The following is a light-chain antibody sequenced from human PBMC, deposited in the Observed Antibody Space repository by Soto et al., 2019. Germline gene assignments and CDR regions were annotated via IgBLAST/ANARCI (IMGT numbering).Light chain of an antibody. CDR2: GAS. CDR1: QSVSSNY. CDR3: QQYGSSGT. Sequence: EIVLTQSPGTLSLSPGERATFSCRAGQSVSSNYLACYQQKPGQAPRLLIYGASNRATGIPDRFSGSGSGTDFTLTISRLEPEDFAVYYCQQYGSSGTFGQGTKVDIK. J-gene: IGKJ1*01. V-gene: IGKV3-20*01.